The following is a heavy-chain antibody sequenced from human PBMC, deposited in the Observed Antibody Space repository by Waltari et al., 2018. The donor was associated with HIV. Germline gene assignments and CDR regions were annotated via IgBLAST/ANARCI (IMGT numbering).Heavy chain of an antibody. J-gene: IGHJ1*01. D-gene: IGHD1-1*01. CDR2: IIPIFGTA. Sequence: QVQLVQSGAEVKKPGSPVKVSCKGAGGPFSTYATCWVRQAPGQGLEWMGGIIPIFGTANYAQKFQGRVTITADESTSTAYMELSSLRSEDTAVYYCAREDDQRGYFQHWGQGTLVTVSS. CDR3: AREDDQRGYFQH. CDR1: GGPFSTYA. V-gene: IGHV1-69*01.